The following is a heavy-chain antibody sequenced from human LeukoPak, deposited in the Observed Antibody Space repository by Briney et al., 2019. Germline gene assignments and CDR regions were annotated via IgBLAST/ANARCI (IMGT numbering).Heavy chain of an antibody. CDR1: GGSFSGYY. V-gene: IGHV4-34*01. CDR2: INHSGST. CDR3: ASSSSSWLPFDY. J-gene: IGHJ4*02. Sequence: SETLSLTCAVYGGSFSGYYWSWIRQPPGKGLEWIREINHSGSTNYNPSLKSRVTISVDTSKNQFSLKLSSVTAADTAVYYCASSSSSWLPFDYWGQGTLVTVSS. D-gene: IGHD6-13*01.